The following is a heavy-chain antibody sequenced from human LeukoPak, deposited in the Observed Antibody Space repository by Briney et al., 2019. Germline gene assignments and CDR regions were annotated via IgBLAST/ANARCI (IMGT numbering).Heavy chain of an antibody. V-gene: IGHV3-48*01. D-gene: IGHD2-15*01. J-gene: IGHJ4*02. Sequence: GGSLRLSCAASGFIFSSYSMNWVRLAPGKGLEWISFISSVSSTIFYADSVKGRFNISRDNVKNSLYLQMNGLRAEDTAVYYCARVHGGYPFDQWGQGTLVTVSS. CDR3: ARVHGGYPFDQ. CDR1: GFIFSSYS. CDR2: ISSVSSTI.